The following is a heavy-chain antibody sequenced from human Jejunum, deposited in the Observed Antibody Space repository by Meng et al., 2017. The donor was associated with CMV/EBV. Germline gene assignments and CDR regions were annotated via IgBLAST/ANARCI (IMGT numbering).Heavy chain of an antibody. V-gene: IGHV1-2*02. CDR3: ARSPFRTELPSHFYHSSGYHNHFDY. CDR2: IDPNSGGT. D-gene: IGHD3-22*01. Sequence: HWVRQAPGQGLEWMGWIDPNSGGTNYAHKFQGRVTMTRDTSISTAFMEMTSVTSDGTAVFYCARSPFRTELPSHFYHSSGYHNHFDYWSQGALVTVSS. J-gene: IGHJ4*02.